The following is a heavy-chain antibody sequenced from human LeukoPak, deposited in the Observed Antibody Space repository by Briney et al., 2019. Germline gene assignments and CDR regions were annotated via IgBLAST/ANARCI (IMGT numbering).Heavy chain of an antibody. Sequence: PSETLSLTCAVSGASISSGYWWSWVRQAPGKGLEWIGEIYHSGSTNHNPSLKSRVTISVDKSKSQFSLNLRSVTAADTAVYYCASGWTAILFDYWGQGTLVTVSS. CDR2: IYHSGST. CDR3: ASGWTAILFDY. CDR1: GASISSGYW. D-gene: IGHD2-21*02. V-gene: IGHV4-4*02. J-gene: IGHJ4*02.